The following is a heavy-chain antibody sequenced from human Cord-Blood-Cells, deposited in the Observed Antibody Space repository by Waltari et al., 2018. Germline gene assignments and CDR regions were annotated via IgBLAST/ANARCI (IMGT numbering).Heavy chain of an antibody. CDR3: ARGRIFGVVIEGWFDP. D-gene: IGHD3-3*01. Sequence: QLQLQESGPGLVKPSETLSLTCTVSGGPISSSSYHWGWIRQPPGKGLEWIGSIYYSGSTYYNPSLKSRVTISVDTSKNQFSLKLSSVTAADTAVYYCARGRIFGVVIEGWFDPWGKGTLVTVSS. CDR1: GGPISSSSYH. CDR2: IYYSGST. V-gene: IGHV4-39*01. J-gene: IGHJ5*02.